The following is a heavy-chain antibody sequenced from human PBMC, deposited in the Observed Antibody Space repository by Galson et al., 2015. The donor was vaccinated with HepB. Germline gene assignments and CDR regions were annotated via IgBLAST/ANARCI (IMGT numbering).Heavy chain of an antibody. Sequence: SLRLSCAASGFTFSSYGMHWVRQAPGKGLEWVAVIWYDGSNKYYADSVKGRFTFSRDNSKNTLFLQMNSLRAEDTAVYYCARIGARSSTYRPQGGTDVWGQGTTVTVSS. V-gene: IGHV3-33*01. CDR1: GFTFSSYG. CDR3: ARIGARSSTYRPQGGTDV. CDR2: IWYDGSNK. D-gene: IGHD2-2*01. J-gene: IGHJ6*02.